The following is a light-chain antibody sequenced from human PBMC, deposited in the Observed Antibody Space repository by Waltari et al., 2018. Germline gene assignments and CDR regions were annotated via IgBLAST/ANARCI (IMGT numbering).Light chain of an antibody. CDR1: SSNTGSNY. CDR2: RNN. Sequence: QSVLTQPPSASGTPGQRVTISCSGSSSNTGSNYVSWYQQLPGTAPKLLIYRNNQRPSGVPDRFSGSKSGTSASLAISGLRSEDEADYYCAAWDDSLSVWVFGGGTNLTVL. CDR3: AAWDDSLSVWV. V-gene: IGLV1-47*01. J-gene: IGLJ3*02.